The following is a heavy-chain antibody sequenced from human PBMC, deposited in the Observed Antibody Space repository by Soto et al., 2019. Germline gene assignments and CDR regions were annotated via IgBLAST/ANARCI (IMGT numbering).Heavy chain of an antibody. D-gene: IGHD3-10*01. V-gene: IGHV4-4*02. CDR1: GASISSLNW. CDR2: IYHSGST. J-gene: IGHJ3*02. Sequence: SETLSLTCAVSGASISSLNWWSWVRQSPGKGLEWIGEIYHSGSTNYNPSLKSRATISVDKSKNQFSLNLSSVTAADTAVYYCASKFGELLADAFDIWGQGTMVT. CDR3: ASKFGELLADAFDI.